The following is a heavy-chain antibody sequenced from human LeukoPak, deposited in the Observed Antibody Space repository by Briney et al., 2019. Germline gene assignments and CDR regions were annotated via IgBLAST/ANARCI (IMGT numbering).Heavy chain of an antibody. Sequence: GGSLRLSCAASGFTFSGSAMHWVRQASGKGLEWVGRIRSKANSYATAYAASVKGRFTISRDDSKNTAYLQMNSLKTEDTAVYYCTRHADSGSSRDYYYYYYMDVWGKGTTVTVSS. V-gene: IGHV3-73*01. J-gene: IGHJ6*03. D-gene: IGHD1-26*01. CDR2: IRSKANSYAT. CDR3: TRHADSGSSRDYYYYYYMDV. CDR1: GFTFSGSA.